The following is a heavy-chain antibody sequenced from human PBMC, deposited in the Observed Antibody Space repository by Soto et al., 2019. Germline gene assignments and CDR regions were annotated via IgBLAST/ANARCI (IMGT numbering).Heavy chain of an antibody. D-gene: IGHD2-2*01. CDR3: ARDLLHCTSTSSHPPPGVNYGMDV. V-gene: IGHV1-18*01. J-gene: IGHJ6*02. Sequence: QVQLVQSGAEVKKPGASVKVSCKASGYTFTSYGISWVRQAPGQGLEWMGWISAYNGNTNYAQKLQGRVTMTTDTSTSRGYVELRSLRSDATAVYYCARDLLHCTSTSSHPPPGVNYGMDVWGQGTTVTVSS. CDR2: ISAYNGNT. CDR1: GYTFTSYG.